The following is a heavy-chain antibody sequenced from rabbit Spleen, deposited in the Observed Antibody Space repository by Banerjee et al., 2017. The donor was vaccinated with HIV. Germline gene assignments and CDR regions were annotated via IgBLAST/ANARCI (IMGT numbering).Heavy chain of an antibody. J-gene: IGHJ4*01. CDR2: IDPLFGIT. D-gene: IGHD8-1*01. V-gene: IGHV1S45*01. CDR1: GFSLSSYYM. Sequence: QEQLEESGGGLVQPGGSLKLSCKASGFSLSSYYMNWVRQAPGKGLEWIGYIDPLFGITYYANWVNGRFTISRPWSTTVTLQLTSLTAADTATYFCARDVGRSTYYADHFDLWGPGTLVTVS. CDR3: ARDVGRSTYYADHFDL.